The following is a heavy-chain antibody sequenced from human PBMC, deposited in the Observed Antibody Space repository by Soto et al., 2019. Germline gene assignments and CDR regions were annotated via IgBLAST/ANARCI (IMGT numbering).Heavy chain of an antibody. CDR2: ISWHSGSI. CDR3: AKVGNPETTVTTTYFDY. V-gene: IGHV3-9*01. D-gene: IGHD4-17*01. CDR1: GFTFDDYA. Sequence: EVQLVESGGGLVQPGRSLRLSCAASGFTFDDYAMHWVRQAPGKGLEWVSGISWHSGSIGYADSVKGRFTISRDNAKNSLYLQMNSLRAEDTALYYCAKVGNPETTVTTTYFDYWGQGTLVTVSS. J-gene: IGHJ4*02.